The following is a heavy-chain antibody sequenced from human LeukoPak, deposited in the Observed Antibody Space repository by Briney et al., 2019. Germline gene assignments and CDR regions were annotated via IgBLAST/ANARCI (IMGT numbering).Heavy chain of an antibody. Sequence: SETLSLTCTVSGYSISSGYYWGWIRQPPGKGLEWIGSIYHSGSTYYNPSPKSRVTISVDTSKNQFSLKPSSVTAADTAVYYCARVDYDSSGYYYSSWGQGTLVTVSS. D-gene: IGHD3-22*01. J-gene: IGHJ5*02. CDR2: IYHSGST. CDR3: ARVDYDSSGYYYSS. CDR1: GYSISSGYY. V-gene: IGHV4-38-2*02.